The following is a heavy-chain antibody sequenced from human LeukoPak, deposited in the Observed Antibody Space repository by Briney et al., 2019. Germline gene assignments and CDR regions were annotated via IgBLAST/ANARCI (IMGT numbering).Heavy chain of an antibody. CDR3: ARGLYYYYMDV. Sequence: GASVKVSRKASGGTFSSYAISWVRQAPGQGLEWMAGIIPIFGTTNYAQKFQGRVTITADESTSTAYMELSSLRSEDTAVYYCARGLYYYYMDVWGKGTTVTVSS. D-gene: IGHD3/OR15-3a*01. CDR1: GGTFSSYA. J-gene: IGHJ6*03. CDR2: IIPIFGTT. V-gene: IGHV1-69*13.